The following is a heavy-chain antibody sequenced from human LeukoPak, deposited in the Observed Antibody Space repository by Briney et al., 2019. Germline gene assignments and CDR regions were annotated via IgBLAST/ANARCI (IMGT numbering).Heavy chain of an antibody. D-gene: IGHD2-2*01. CDR1: GFTFSSYS. J-gene: IGHJ4*02. CDR3: ARVGYCSSTSCHDFDY. V-gene: IGHV3-21*01. Sequence: PGGSLRLSCAASGFTFSSYSMNWVRQAPGKGLEWVSSISSSSSYIYYADSVKGRFTISRDNAKNSLYRQMNSLRAEDTAVYYCARVGYCSSTSCHDFDYWGQGTLVTVSS. CDR2: ISSSSSYI.